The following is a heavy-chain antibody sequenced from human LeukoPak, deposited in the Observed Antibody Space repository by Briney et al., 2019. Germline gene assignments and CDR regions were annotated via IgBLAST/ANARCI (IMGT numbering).Heavy chain of an antibody. Sequence: GRSLRLSCAASGFTFGEYAMHWVRQAPGKGLEWVAVISYDGRQKFYGDSVKGRFTISRDNPKNTVYLQMNSLRNDDTAVYYCARVFLERLTSGYFDNWGQGNLVTVSP. CDR2: ISYDGRQK. CDR3: ARVFLERLTSGYFDN. J-gene: IGHJ4*02. CDR1: GFTFGEYA. D-gene: IGHD3-3*01. V-gene: IGHV3-30-3*01.